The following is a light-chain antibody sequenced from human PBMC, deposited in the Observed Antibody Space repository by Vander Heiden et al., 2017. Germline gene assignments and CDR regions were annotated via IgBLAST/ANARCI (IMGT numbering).Light chain of an antibody. CDR2: MNS. Sequence: QSVLTRPPSASGTPGQRVTISCSGSISNIGSNYVYWYQQVPGTAPKLLIYMNSQRPSGVPDRFSGSKSGTSGSLAISGLRSEDEADYYCAAWDDSLKGWVFGGGTKLTVL. CDR1: ISNIGSNY. CDR3: AAWDDSLKGWV. J-gene: IGLJ3*02. V-gene: IGLV1-47*01.